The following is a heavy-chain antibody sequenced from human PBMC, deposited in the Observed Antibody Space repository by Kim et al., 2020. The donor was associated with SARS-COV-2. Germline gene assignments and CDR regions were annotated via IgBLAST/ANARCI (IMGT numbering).Heavy chain of an antibody. Sequence: GGSLRLSCAASGFSFSNSVMHWVRQAPGKGLEWVAVISYHGYNEYYADSVRGRFTISRDDSINTLYLQMNSLKVEDTAVYYGATVGKGQPLVISVFDFWGQGTIVTVSS. CDR1: GFSFSNSV. CDR2: ISYHGYNE. D-gene: IGHD6-13*01. J-gene: IGHJ3*01. V-gene: IGHV3-30*03. CDR3: ATVGKGQPLVISVFDF.